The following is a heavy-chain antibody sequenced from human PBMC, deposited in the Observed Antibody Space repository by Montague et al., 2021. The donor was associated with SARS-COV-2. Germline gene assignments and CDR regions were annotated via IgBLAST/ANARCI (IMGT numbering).Heavy chain of an antibody. CDR2: IHTSGST. V-gene: IGHV4-4*07. J-gene: IGHJ6*02. D-gene: IGHD3-3*01. CDR3: ASGKYYDFWSGYYSHDYVSGMDV. CDR1: GGSISSYY. Sequence: SETLSLTCTVSGGSISSYYWSWIRQSAGKGLEWIGRIHTSGSTDYNPSLNSRVTMSVDTSKNQFSLKLSSVTAADTAGYYRASGKYYDFWSGYYSHDYVSGMDVWGQGTTVTVSS.